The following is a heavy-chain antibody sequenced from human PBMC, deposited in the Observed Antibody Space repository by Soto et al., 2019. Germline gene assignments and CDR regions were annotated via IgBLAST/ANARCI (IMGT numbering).Heavy chain of an antibody. CDR2: INHSGST. D-gene: IGHD3-3*01. CDR1: GGSFSGYY. Sequence: SETLSLTCAVYGGSFSGYYWSWIRQPPGKGLEWIGEINHSGSTNYNPSLKSRVTISVDTSKNQFSLKLSSVTAADTAVYYCARAHGITIFGVVIEYYYYSMDFWGQGTTAPVS. CDR3: ARAHGITIFGVVIEYYYYSMDF. J-gene: IGHJ6*02. V-gene: IGHV4-34*01.